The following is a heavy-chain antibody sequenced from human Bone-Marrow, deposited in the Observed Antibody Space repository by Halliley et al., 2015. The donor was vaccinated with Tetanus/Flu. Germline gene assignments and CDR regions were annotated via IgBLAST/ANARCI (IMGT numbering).Heavy chain of an antibody. CDR3: VRVPRDYDFWSGYFGMDV. J-gene: IGHJ6*02. D-gene: IGHD3-3*01. CDR2: NQDEREK. V-gene: IGHV3-7*03. Sequence: NQDEREKYYVDSVKGRVPISRDNAKNSLYLEMNSLRAEDTAVYYCVRVPRDYDFWSGYFGMDVWGQGTTVTVSS.